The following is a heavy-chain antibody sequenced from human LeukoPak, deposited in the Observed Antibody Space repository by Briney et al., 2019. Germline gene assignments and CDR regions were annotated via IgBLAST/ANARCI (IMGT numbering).Heavy chain of an antibody. V-gene: IGHV3-33*01. CDR3: SRDHGDYSFDY. J-gene: IGHJ4*02. CDR2: IWFDGSKI. Sequence: GGSLRLSCVASGFTFSNYGVNWARHAPGKGVEWVAIIWFDGSKIDYADSVKGRFNISSDNSKNTLFLQMNSLRAEDTAVYYCSRDHGDYSFDYWGQGTLVTVSS. D-gene: IGHD4-17*01. CDR1: GFTFSNYG.